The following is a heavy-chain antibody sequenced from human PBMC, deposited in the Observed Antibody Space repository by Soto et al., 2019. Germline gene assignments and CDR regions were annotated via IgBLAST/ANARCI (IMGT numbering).Heavy chain of an antibody. CDR3: ARGGSYYMGLASDY. V-gene: IGHV4-59*01. Sequence: SETLSLTCAVYGGSFSGYYWSWIRQPPGKGLEWIGYIYCSGSTNYNPSLKSRVTISVDTSKNQFSLKLSSVTAADTAVYYCARGGSYYMGLASDYWGQGTLVTVSS. CDR2: IYCSGST. CDR1: GGSFSGYY. D-gene: IGHD1-26*01. J-gene: IGHJ4*02.